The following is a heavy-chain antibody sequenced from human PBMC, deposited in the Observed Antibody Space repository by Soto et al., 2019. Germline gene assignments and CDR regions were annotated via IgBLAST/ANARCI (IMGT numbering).Heavy chain of an antibody. D-gene: IGHD6-19*01. Sequence: ESGGGLVQPGRSLRLSCAASGFTFDDYAMHWVRQAPGKGLEWVSGISWNSGSIGYADSVKGRFTISRDNAKNSLYLQMNSLRAEDTALYYCAKGAQSSGWYDEAFDIWGQGTMVTVSS. V-gene: IGHV3-9*01. J-gene: IGHJ3*02. CDR1: GFTFDDYA. CDR2: ISWNSGSI. CDR3: AKGAQSSGWYDEAFDI.